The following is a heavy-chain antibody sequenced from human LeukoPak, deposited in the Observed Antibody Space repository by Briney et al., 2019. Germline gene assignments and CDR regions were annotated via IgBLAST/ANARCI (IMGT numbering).Heavy chain of an antibody. CDR1: GGSISSDY. V-gene: IGHV4-59*01. CDR2: IYYSGST. J-gene: IGHJ4*02. Sequence: PSETLSLTCTVSGGSISSDYWSWIRQPPGKGLEWIGYIYYSGSTNYNPSLKSRVTISVDTSKNQFSLKLSSVTAADTAVYYCARSRGYHFEYWGQGTLVTVSS. CDR3: ARSRGYHFEY. D-gene: IGHD5-12*01.